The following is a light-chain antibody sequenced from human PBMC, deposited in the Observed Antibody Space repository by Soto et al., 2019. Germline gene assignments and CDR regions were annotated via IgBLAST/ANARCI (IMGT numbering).Light chain of an antibody. CDR1: QSPNND. J-gene: IGKJ5*01. CDR2: DAS. Sequence: DIQMTQSTSPLSASVGDIVTITCRASQSPNNDLAWYQQKPGKAPNLLIYDASTLERGVPSRLSGTGSVTECTRAISSLQPDDFATYYCQQYHRSSVTCGQGTRLEIK. CDR3: QQYHRSSVT. V-gene: IGKV1-5*01.